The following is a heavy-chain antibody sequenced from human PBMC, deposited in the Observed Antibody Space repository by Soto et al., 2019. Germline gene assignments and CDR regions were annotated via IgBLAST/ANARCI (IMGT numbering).Heavy chain of an antibody. CDR1: GFMFSSYA. CDR3: AKEGRITGIIAYDY. D-gene: IGHD3-16*01. Sequence: EVQLLESGGGLVQPGGSLRLSCAASGFMFSSYAMSWVRQAPGKGLEWVSGISGSGGSTYYADSVKGRFTISRDKSKNTLYLQMNSLRAEDTAVYYCAKEGRITGIIAYDYWGQGTLVTVSS. J-gene: IGHJ4*02. CDR2: ISGSGGST. V-gene: IGHV3-23*01.